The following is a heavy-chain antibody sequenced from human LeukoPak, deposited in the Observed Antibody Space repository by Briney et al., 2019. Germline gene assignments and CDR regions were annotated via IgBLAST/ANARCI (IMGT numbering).Heavy chain of an antibody. CDR3: AGDLDSRYTAMFFGY. CDR1: GFTFSSYA. J-gene: IGHJ4*02. Sequence: PGRSLRLSCAASGFTFSSYAMHWVRQAPGKGLEWVAVISYDGSNKYYADSVKGRFTISRDNSKNTLYLQMNSLRAEDTAVYYWAGDLDSRYTAMFFGYWGQEPLVTVSS. CDR2: ISYDGSNK. D-gene: IGHD5-18*01. V-gene: IGHV3-30-3*01.